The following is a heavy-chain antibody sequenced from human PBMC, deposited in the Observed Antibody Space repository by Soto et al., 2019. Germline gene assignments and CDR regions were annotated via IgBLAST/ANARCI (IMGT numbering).Heavy chain of an antibody. J-gene: IGHJ3*02. V-gene: IGHV3-48*02. Sequence: EVQLVESGGGLVQPGGSLRLSCAASGFTFSSYSMNWVRQAPGKGLEWVSYISSRSSTIYYAGSVKGRFTISRDNAKNSLYLQMSSLRDEDTAVYYCASGDGYDACDIWGQGTMVTVSS. D-gene: IGHD2-2*03. CDR2: ISSRSSTI. CDR1: GFTFSSYS. CDR3: ASGDGYDACDI.